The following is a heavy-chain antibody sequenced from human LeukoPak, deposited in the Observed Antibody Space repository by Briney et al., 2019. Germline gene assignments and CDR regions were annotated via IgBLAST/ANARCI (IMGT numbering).Heavy chain of an antibody. V-gene: IGHV1-24*01. J-gene: IGHJ4*02. CDR1: VYTLSDLS. D-gene: IGHD3-16*01. CDR2: LGREDGET. CDR3: ATALGDYGDYFDY. Sequence: ASVKVSCKVSVYTLSDLSMHWVRQAPGKGLEWMGALGREDGETIYTQKFQGRLTMTEDTSTDTAYMELSSLRFEDTAVYYCATALGDYGDYFDYWGQGTLVTVSS.